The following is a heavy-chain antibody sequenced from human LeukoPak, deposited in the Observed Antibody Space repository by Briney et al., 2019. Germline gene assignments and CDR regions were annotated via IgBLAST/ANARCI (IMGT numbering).Heavy chain of an antibody. CDR3: ARTYYYGSGSYPWFDP. Sequence: QPGRSLRLSCAASGFTFSSYGMHWVRQAPGKGLEWVAVIWYDGSNKYYADSVKGRFTISRDNSKNTLYLQMNSLRAEDTAVYYCARTYYYGSGSYPWFDPWGQGTLVTVSS. J-gene: IGHJ5*02. CDR1: GFTFSSYG. V-gene: IGHV3-33*08. D-gene: IGHD3-10*01. CDR2: IWYDGSNK.